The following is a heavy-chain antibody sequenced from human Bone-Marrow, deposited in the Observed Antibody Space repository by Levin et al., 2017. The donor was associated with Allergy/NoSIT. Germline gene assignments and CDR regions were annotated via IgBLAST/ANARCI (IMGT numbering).Heavy chain of an antibody. D-gene: IGHD2-2*01. Sequence: SQTLSLTCTVSGGSISSSSYYWGWIRQPPGKGLEWIGSIYYSGSTYYNPSLKSRVTISVDTSKNQFSLKLSSVTAADTAVYYCARVARSSTSCYYFQHWGQGTLVTVSS. CDR2: IYYSGST. V-gene: IGHV4-39*01. CDR1: GGSISSSSYY. J-gene: IGHJ1*01. CDR3: ARVARSSTSCYYFQH.